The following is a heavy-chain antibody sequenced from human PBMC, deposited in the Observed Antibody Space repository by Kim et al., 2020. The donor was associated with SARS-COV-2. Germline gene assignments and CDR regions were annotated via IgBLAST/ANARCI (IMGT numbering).Heavy chain of an antibody. D-gene: IGHD2-2*01. CDR2: ISVVNGNT. CDR1: GYTFSTYG. Sequence: ASVKVSCKASGYTFSTYGISWVRQAPGQGLEWMGWISVVNGNTNYAQKLKGRVTMTTDTSTSTAYMELRSLQSDDTAVYYCDKGAKYCSNPTCSLPYYGMDVWGQGTTVTVSS. J-gene: IGHJ6*02. CDR3: DKGAKYCSNPTCSLPYYGMDV. V-gene: IGHV1-18*04.